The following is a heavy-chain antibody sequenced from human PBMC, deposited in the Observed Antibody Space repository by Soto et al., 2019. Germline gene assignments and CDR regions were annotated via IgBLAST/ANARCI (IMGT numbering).Heavy chain of an antibody. CDR2: INPNGGAT. J-gene: IGHJ6*03. V-gene: IGHV1-2*02. CDR1: GDSFNDYY. CDR3: ARESGGATATLDYYYFYMDV. D-gene: IGHD5-12*01. Sequence: VQLAQSGAEVKKPGASVKVSCKTSGDSFNDYYIHWVRQAPGQGLEWMGWINPNGGATKYALKFQGRVTVTRDTSIRTVYMELSSLRSDGTAVYYCARESGGATATLDYYYFYMDVWGKGTTVTVSS.